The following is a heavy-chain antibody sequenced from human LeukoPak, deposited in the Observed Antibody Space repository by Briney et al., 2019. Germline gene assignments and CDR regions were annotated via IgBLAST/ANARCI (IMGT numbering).Heavy chain of an antibody. D-gene: IGHD5-24*01. Sequence: GESLKISCKASGYSFSSYWIGWVRQMPGKGLEWMAIINPGDYDARYSPSFQGQVTVSADRSISTGYMQWSTLKASDTATYYCTKAPTSSLSFFDFWGQGTLVTVSS. CDR2: INPGDYDA. J-gene: IGHJ4*02. V-gene: IGHV5-51*01. CDR3: TKAPTSSLSFFDF. CDR1: GYSFSSYW.